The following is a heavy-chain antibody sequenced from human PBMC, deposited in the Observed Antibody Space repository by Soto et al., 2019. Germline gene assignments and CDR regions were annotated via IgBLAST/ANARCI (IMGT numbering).Heavy chain of an antibody. CDR2: IVVGSGNT. CDR1: GFTFTSSA. CDR3: AADLNEDMVERAPTYYYYGMDV. V-gene: IGHV1-58*01. J-gene: IGHJ6*02. D-gene: IGHD5-12*01. Sequence: GASVKVSCKASGFTFTSSAVQWVRQARGQRLEWIGWIVVGSGNTNYAQKFQERVTITRDMSTSTAYMELSSLRSEDTAVYYCAADLNEDMVERAPTYYYYGMDVWGQGTTVTVSS.